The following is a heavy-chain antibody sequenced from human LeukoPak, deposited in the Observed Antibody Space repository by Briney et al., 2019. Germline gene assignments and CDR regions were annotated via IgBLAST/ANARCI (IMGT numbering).Heavy chain of an antibody. Sequence: SETLSLTCAVSGGSIRSSNWWCWVRQPPGKGLEWIGEIYHSGSSNYNPSLKNRVTISVDTSKNQFSLKLTSVTAADTAVYYCARATAFFDIWGQGTMVTVSS. CDR2: IYHSGSS. CDR3: ARATAFFDI. J-gene: IGHJ3*02. CDR1: GGSIRSSNW. V-gene: IGHV4-4*02.